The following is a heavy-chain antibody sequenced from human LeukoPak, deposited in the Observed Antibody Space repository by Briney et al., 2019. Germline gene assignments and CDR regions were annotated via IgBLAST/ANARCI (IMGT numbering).Heavy chain of an antibody. CDR3: ARVTDYYGSGTEGYFDY. CDR1: GYTFTSYG. D-gene: IGHD3-10*01. J-gene: IGHJ4*02. V-gene: IGHV1-18*04. CDR2: ISAYNGNT. Sequence: ASVKVSCKASGYTFTSYGISWVRQAPGQGLEWMGWISAYNGNTNYAQKLQGRVTMTTDTSTSTAYMELRSLRSDDTAVYYCARVTDYYGSGTEGYFDYWGQGTLVTVSS.